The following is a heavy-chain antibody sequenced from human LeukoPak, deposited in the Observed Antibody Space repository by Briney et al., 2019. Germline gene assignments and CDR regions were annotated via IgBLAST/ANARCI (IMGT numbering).Heavy chain of an antibody. CDR1: GFTVSYNY. CDR2: IYSGGST. J-gene: IGHJ4*02. D-gene: IGHD2-15*01. V-gene: IGHV3-53*01. CDR3: AGGGRYCSGGSCYPPDY. Sequence: GGSLRLSCAASGFTVSYNYMSWVRQAPWEGLEWVSIIYSGGSTYYADSVKGRFTISRDNPKNTLYLQMNSLRAEDTAVYYCAGGGRYCSGGSCYPPDYWGQGTLVTVSS.